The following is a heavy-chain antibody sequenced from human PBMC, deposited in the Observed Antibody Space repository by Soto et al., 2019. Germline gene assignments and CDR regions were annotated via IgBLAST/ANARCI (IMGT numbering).Heavy chain of an antibody. J-gene: IGHJ4*02. D-gene: IGHD2-15*01. CDR2: IYYSGST. CDR1: GGSISSGDYY. CDR3: ASARGARYFDY. V-gene: IGHV4-30-4*01. Sequence: QVQLQESGPGLVKPSQTLSLTCTVSGGSISSGDYYWSWIRQPPGKGLEWIGYIYYSGSTYYNPSLKXPXTXSLXTSKNQFSLKLSSVTAADTAVYYCASARGARYFDYWGQGTLVTVSS.